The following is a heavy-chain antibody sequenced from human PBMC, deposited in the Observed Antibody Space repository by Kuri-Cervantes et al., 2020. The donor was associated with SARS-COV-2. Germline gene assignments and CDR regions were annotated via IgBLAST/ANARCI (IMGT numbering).Heavy chain of an antibody. J-gene: IGHJ4*02. Sequence: ASVKVSCKASGYTFTSYDINWVRQATGQGLEWMGWMNPNSGNTGYAQKFQGRVTMTRDTSTSTVYMELSSLRPEDTAVYFCAGTSHYGVLSHFDDWGQGTLVTVSS. V-gene: IGHV1-8*02. D-gene: IGHD3-10*01. CDR3: AGTSHYGVLSHFDD. CDR2: MNPNSGNT. CDR1: GYTFTSYD.